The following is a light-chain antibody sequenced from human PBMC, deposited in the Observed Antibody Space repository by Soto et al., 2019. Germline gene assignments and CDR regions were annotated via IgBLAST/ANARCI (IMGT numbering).Light chain of an antibody. V-gene: IGKV1-5*01. J-gene: IGKJ1*01. CDR3: QQYNSYST. CDR1: QSISTW. Sequence: DIQMTQSPSTLSASVGDRVTITCRASQSISTWLAWYQQKPGKAPKVLISDASSLESGVPSRFSGSGSGTEFTLTISSLQPDDFATYYCQQYNSYSTFGQGTKVDIK. CDR2: DAS.